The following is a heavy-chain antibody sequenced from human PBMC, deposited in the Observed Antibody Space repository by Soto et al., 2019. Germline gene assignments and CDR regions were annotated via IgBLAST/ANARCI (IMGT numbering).Heavy chain of an antibody. CDR2: ISGSGTNR. D-gene: IGHD4-17*01. V-gene: IGHV3-23*01. CDR1: GFTFSSYA. Sequence: EVQLLESGGGLVQPGGSLRLSCAASGFTFSSYAMTWVRQAPGKGLEWVSAISGSGTNRYYADSVKGRFTISRDNSKNTLYLQMNSLRAEDTAVDYWAKDRVDYGDYRGLDYWGQGTLVTVSS. J-gene: IGHJ4*02. CDR3: AKDRVDYGDYRGLDY.